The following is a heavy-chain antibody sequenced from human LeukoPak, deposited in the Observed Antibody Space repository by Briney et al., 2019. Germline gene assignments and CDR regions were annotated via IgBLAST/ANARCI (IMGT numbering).Heavy chain of an antibody. CDR3: ARHRGAAARFS. V-gene: IGHV4-59*08. CDR1: GGSISSYY. D-gene: IGHD6-13*01. Sequence: PSETLSLTCTVSGGSISSYYWSWIRQPPGKGLEWIGYIYYSGSTNYNTSLKSRVTISVDTSKNQFSLKLSSVTAADTAVYYCARHRGAAARFSWGQGTLVTVSS. CDR2: IYYSGST. J-gene: IGHJ4*02.